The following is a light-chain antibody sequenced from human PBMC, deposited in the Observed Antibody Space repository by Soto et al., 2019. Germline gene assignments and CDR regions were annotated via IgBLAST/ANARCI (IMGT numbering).Light chain of an antibody. J-gene: IGKJ5*01. CDR3: QQRHRWPIT. V-gene: IGKV3-11*01. CDR1: QSFRGL. CDR2: DAY. Sequence: VLTQSPVPLSFYPGERATLSCRASQSFRGLLAWYQQKPGQAPRLLIYDAYNRATGIPPRFSGSGSGTDFTLTISSLEPEDSAVYYCQQRHRWPITFGQGTRLEIK.